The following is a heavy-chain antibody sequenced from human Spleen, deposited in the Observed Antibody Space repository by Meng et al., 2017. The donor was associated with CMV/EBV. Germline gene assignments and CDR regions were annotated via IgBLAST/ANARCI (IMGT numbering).Heavy chain of an antibody. CDR2: ISSSGSTI. D-gene: IGHD6-19*01. V-gene: IGHV3-11*04. CDR1: GFTFSDYY. CDR3: ARGRWAVADPLIGN. J-gene: IGHJ4*02. Sequence: GGSLRLSCAASGFTFSDYYMSWIRQAPGKGLEWVSYISSSGSTIYYADSVKGRFTISRDNAKNSLYLQMNSLRAEDTAVYYCARGRWAVADPLIGNWGQGTLVTVSS.